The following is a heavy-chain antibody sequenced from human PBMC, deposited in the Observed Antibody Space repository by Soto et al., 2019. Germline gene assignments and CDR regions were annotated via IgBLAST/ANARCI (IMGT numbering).Heavy chain of an antibody. Sequence: GGSLRLSCAASGFTFSSYAMSWVRQAPGKGLEWVSAISGSGGSTYYTDSVKGRFTISRDNSKNTLYLQMNSLRAEDTAVYYCARASLGSCVPGGNWFDPWGQGTLVTVSS. CDR2: ISGSGGST. D-gene: IGHD2-2*01. CDR3: ARASLGSCVPGGNWFDP. J-gene: IGHJ5*02. CDR1: GFTFSSYA. V-gene: IGHV3-23*01.